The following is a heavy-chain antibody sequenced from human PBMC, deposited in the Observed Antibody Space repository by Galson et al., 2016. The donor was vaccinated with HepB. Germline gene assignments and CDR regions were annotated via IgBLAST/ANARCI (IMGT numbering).Heavy chain of an antibody. D-gene: IGHD2-8*02. J-gene: IGHJ2*01. CDR2: ISAYNDNT. CDR3: ARGEIGYGTGGVCYRYFDL. V-gene: IGHV1-18*01. CDR1: GYTFTSFG. Sequence: SVKVSCKASGYTFTSFGVSWVRQAPGQGLEWMGWISAYNDNTNYAQKFQGRVTITADESTSTAYMELNSLTSEDTAVYYCARGEIGYGTGGVCYRYFDLWGRGTLVTVSS.